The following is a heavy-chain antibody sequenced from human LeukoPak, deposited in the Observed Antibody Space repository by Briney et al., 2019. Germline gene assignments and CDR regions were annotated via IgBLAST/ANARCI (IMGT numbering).Heavy chain of an antibody. CDR2: ISSSSSYI. J-gene: IGHJ4*02. V-gene: IGHV3-21*01. CDR3: ARDRAEYSSGWYAGKPGYFDY. Sequence: PGGSLRLSCAASGFTFSSYSMNWVRQAPGKGLEWVSSISSSSSYIYYADSVKGRFTISRDNAKNSLYLQMNSLRAEDTAVYYCARDRAEYSSGWYAGKPGYFDYWGQGTLVTVSS. D-gene: IGHD6-19*01. CDR1: GFTFSSYS.